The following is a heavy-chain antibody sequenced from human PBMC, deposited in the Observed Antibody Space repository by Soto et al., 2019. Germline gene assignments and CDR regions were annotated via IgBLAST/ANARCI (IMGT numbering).Heavy chain of an antibody. CDR1: GGSISSYY. Sequence: QVQLQESGPGLVKPSETLSLTCTVSGGSISSYYWCWIRQPPGKGLEWIGYIYYSGSTNYNPSLKSRVTISVDTSKTQFSLKLSSVTAADTAVYYCARRYGGNFDYWGQGTLVTVSS. CDR3: ARRYGGNFDY. J-gene: IGHJ4*02. CDR2: IYYSGST. V-gene: IGHV4-59*01. D-gene: IGHD1-26*01.